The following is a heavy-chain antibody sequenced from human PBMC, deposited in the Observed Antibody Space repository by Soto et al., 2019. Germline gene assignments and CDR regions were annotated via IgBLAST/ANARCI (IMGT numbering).Heavy chain of an antibody. CDR2: IIPIFGTA. CDR1: GGTFSSYA. J-gene: IGHJ5*02. Sequence: QVQLVQSGAEVKKPGSSVKVSCKASGGTFSSYAISWVRQAPGQGLEWMGGIIPIFGTANYAQKFQGRVTITADESTSTAYMELSSLRSEVTDVYYCGTQKQLVKSGRGWFDPWGQGTLVTVSS. V-gene: IGHV1-69*12. D-gene: IGHD6-13*01. CDR3: GTQKQLVKSGRGWFDP.